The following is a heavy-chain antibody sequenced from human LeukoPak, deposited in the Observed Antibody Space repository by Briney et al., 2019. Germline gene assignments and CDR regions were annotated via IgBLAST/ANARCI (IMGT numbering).Heavy chain of an antibody. D-gene: IGHD2-2*01. CDR2: ISYDGRNK. J-gene: IGHJ4*02. V-gene: IGHV3-30*04. Sequence: GGSLRLSCAASGFTFSSYAMHWVRHAPGKGRECVAVISYDGRNKYYADCVKGRHTIPRDNSKNTLYLQINRLRAEDTGVYYCAREGVSTLAFEYWGEGTLVTVSS. CDR1: GFTFSSYA. CDR3: AREGVSTLAFEY.